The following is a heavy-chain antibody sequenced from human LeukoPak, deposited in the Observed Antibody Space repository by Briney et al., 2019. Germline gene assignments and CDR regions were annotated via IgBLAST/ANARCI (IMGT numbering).Heavy chain of an antibody. J-gene: IGHJ4*02. CDR2: ISAYDGNT. Sequence: EASVKVSCKASGLTFSNYGITWVPQAPGQGLECVGWISAYDGNTNYAQKFQGRVTMTTDTSTSTAHMELRSLRYDDTAVYYCARDGRFAAYEPDYWGQGTLVTVSS. CDR3: ARDGRFAAYEPDY. CDR1: GLTFSNYG. V-gene: IGHV1-18*01. D-gene: IGHD1-26*01.